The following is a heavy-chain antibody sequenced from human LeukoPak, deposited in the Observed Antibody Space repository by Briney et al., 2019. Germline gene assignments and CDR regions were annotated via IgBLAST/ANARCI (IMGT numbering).Heavy chain of an antibody. CDR2: INPSGGST. V-gene: IGHV1-46*01. CDR3: ARAFPPTIAVAGTEYFQH. Sequence: ASVKVSCKASGYTFTSYYMHWVRQAPGQGVEWMGIINPSGGSTSYAQKFQGRVTMTRDTSTSTVYMELSSLRSEDTAVYYCARAFPPTIAVAGTEYFQHWGQGTLVTVSS. D-gene: IGHD6-19*01. CDR1: GYTFTSYY. J-gene: IGHJ1*01.